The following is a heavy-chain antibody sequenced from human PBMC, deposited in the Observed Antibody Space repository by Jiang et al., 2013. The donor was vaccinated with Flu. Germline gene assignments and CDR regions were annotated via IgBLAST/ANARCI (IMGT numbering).Heavy chain of an antibody. CDR3: ARLTTMVRGAPKYNWFDP. CDR2: IYYSGST. V-gene: IGHV4-39*01. D-gene: IGHD3-10*01. Sequence: GPGLVKPSETLSLTCTVSGGSISSSSYYWGWIRQPPGKGLEWIGSIYYSGSTYYNPSLKSRVTISVDTSKNQFSLKLSSVTAADTAVYYCARLTTMVRGAPKYNWFDPWGQGTLVTVSS. J-gene: IGHJ5*02. CDR1: GGSISSSSYY.